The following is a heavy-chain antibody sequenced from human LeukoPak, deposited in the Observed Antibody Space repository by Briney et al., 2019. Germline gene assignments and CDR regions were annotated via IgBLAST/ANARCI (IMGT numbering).Heavy chain of an antibody. Sequence: SVKVSCKASGGTFSSYAISWVRQAPGQGLEWMGGIIPIFGTANYAQKFQGRVTITTDVSTSTAYMELSSLRSEDTAVYYCARDGSITMVRGVIITKYNWFDPWGQGTLVTVSS. CDR2: IIPIFGTA. CDR3: ARDGSITMVRGVIITKYNWFDP. CDR1: GGTFSSYA. J-gene: IGHJ5*02. V-gene: IGHV1-69*05. D-gene: IGHD3-10*01.